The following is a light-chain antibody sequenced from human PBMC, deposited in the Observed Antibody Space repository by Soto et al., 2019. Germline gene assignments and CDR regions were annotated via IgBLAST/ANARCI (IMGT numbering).Light chain of an antibody. CDR1: SSDVGGYNY. CDR2: EVS. Sequence: LTQPPSASGSPGQSVTISCTGTSSDVGGYNYVSWYQQHPGKAPKLMIYEVSERPSGVPDRFSGSKSSNTASLTVSGLQAEDQADYYCSSYAGSNNFVFGTGTKVTVL. J-gene: IGLJ1*01. V-gene: IGLV2-8*01. CDR3: SSYAGSNNFV.